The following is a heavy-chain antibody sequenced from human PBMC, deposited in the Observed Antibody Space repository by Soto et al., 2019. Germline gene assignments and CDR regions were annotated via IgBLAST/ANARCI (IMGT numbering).Heavy chain of an antibody. V-gene: IGHV4-39*01. D-gene: IGHD3-9*01. Sequence: LSLTCTVSGGSISSSTYYWGWIRQPPGKGLEWIGNIYYSGSTYYNPSLKSRVTISVDTSKNHFSLKLSSVTAADTAVYYCARLHFDWLLPQVWFDPWGQGTLVTVSS. CDR3: ARLHFDWLLPQVWFDP. CDR2: IYYSGST. J-gene: IGHJ5*02. CDR1: GGSISSSTYY.